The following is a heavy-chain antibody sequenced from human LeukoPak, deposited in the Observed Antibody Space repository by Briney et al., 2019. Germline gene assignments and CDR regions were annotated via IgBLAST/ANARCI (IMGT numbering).Heavy chain of an antibody. CDR3: GRDALVGYFSYYYMDV. J-gene: IGHJ6*03. Sequence: PSETLSLTCTVSGGSISSHYWIWIRQSPVKGLEWIGDISNSGSTSYNPSLKSRVTISIDTSKNQFSLKLSSVTAADTAVYYCGRDALVGYFSYYYMDVWGKGTPVTVSS. CDR2: ISNSGST. D-gene: IGHD2-15*01. V-gene: IGHV4-59*11. CDR1: GGSISSHY.